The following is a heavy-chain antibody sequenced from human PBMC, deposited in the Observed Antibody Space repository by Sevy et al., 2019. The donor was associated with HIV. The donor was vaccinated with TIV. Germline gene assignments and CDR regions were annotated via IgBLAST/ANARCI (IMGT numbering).Heavy chain of an antibody. Sequence: SETLSLTCTVSGGSISSYYWSWIQQPPGKGLEWIGYIYYSGSTNYNPSLKSRVTISVDTSKNQFSLKLSSVTAADTAVYYCARGGGYSGYEYYGMDVWGQGTTVTVSS. J-gene: IGHJ6*02. CDR2: IYYSGST. D-gene: IGHD5-12*01. V-gene: IGHV4-59*01. CDR1: GGSISSYY. CDR3: ARGGGYSGYEYYGMDV.